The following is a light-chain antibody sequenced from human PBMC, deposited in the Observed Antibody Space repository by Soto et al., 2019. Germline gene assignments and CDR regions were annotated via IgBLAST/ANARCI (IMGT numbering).Light chain of an antibody. Sequence: DIVMTQSPDSLAVSLGERATINCKSSQSVLYSSNNKNYLAWYQQKPGQPPKLLIYWASTRESGVPDRFSRSASGTSFTLTLYSRQAEDSTVYYCLQHDRTPWTFGQGTKVEIQ. CDR1: QSVLYSSNNKNY. CDR3: LQHDRTPWT. CDR2: WAS. V-gene: IGKV4-1*01. J-gene: IGKJ1*01.